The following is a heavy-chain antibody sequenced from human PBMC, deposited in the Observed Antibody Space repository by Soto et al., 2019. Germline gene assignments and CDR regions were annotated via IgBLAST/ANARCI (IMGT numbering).Heavy chain of an antibody. CDR2: INHSGTT. Sequence: SETLSLTCAVSGYSISSGYYWGWIRQPPGKGLEWIGEINHSGTTSYSPSLESRVTTSIDTSKNQFSLRMSSVTAADTAIYYCARRYCSDSYCSYFDYWGRGTLVTVSS. V-gene: IGHV4-38-2*01. CDR1: GYSISSGYY. J-gene: IGHJ4*02. CDR3: ARRYCSDSYCSYFDY. D-gene: IGHD2-15*01.